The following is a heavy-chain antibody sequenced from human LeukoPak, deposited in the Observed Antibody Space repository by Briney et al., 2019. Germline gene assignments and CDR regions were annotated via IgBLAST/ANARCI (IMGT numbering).Heavy chain of an antibody. V-gene: IGHV4-59*08. Sequence: SETLSLTCTVSGDSTSNHYWSWIRQPPGKRLEWIGFIHDSGSTSHNPSLKSRVTMSVDTSKNQVSLRLSSVTAADTAVYYCARQPNNDAFDIWGQGTMVTVSS. CDR3: ARQPNNDAFDI. CDR2: IHDSGST. J-gene: IGHJ3*02. CDR1: GDSTSNHY.